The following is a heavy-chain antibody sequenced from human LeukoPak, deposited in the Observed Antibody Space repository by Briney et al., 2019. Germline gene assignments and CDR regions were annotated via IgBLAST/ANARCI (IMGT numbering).Heavy chain of an antibody. CDR2: IRYDGSNK. CDR3: ARDGSSSGCELDY. Sequence: GGSLRLSCAASGFTFSSYGMHWVRQAPGKGLEWVAFIRYDGSNKYYADSVKGRFTISRDNAKNSLYLQMNSLRAEDTAVYYCARDGSSSGCELDYWGQGTLVTVSS. D-gene: IGHD6-19*01. CDR1: GFTFSSYG. J-gene: IGHJ4*02. V-gene: IGHV3-30*02.